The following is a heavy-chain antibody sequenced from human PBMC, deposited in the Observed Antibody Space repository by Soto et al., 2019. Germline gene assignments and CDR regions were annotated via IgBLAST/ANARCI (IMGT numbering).Heavy chain of an antibody. CDR1: GGSISGSYYY. CDR2: VFYTGFT. D-gene: IGHD3-22*01. CDR3: ARITTFLYYYDSSGWLSGAFDI. V-gene: IGHV4-39*01. J-gene: IGHJ3*02. Sequence: SETLSLTCAVSGGSISGSYYYWAWLRQSPGKGPEWIGSVFYTGFTSYNPSLESRVSVSVDTSKSQFSLKLSAVTAADTAVYYCARITTFLYYYDSSGWLSGAFDIWGQGTMVTVSS.